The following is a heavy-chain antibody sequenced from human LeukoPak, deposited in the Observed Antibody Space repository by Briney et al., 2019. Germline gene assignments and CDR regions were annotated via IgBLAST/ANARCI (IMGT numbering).Heavy chain of an antibody. CDR1: GYSVSDNSAA. Sequence: SQTLSLTCAISGYSVSDNSAAWNWIRHSPSRGLEWLGRTYYRSTWYNDYAVSVKSRIIINPDTSKNQFSLQLNSVTPEDTAVYYCAIGPQLVGYHYIDVWDKGTTVTVSS. J-gene: IGHJ6*03. CDR3: AIGPQLVGYHYIDV. V-gene: IGHV6-1*01. CDR2: TYYRSTWYN. D-gene: IGHD1-1*01.